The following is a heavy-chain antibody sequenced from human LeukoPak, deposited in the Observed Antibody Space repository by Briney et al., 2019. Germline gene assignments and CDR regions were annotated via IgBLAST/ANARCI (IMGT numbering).Heavy chain of an antibody. V-gene: IGHV4-59*01. CDR3: ARVGGTNYYYHGMDV. J-gene: IGHJ6*02. Sequence: SETLSLTCTVSGGSISGYYWSWIRQPPGKGLERIGYIYDSGSTNYNPSLKSRVTISVDTSKNQFSLKLSSVTAADMAVYCCARVGGTNYYYHGMDVWGQGTTVTVSS. D-gene: IGHD3-10*01. CDR2: IYDSGST. CDR1: GGSISGYY.